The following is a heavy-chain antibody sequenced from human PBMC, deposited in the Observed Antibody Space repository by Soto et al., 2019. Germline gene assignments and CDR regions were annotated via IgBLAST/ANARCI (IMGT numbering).Heavy chain of an antibody. J-gene: IGHJ5*02. CDR3: ARDNIVLMVYARGYNWFDP. CDR2: TYYRSKWYN. D-gene: IGHD2-8*01. CDR1: GDSVSSNSAA. V-gene: IGHV6-1*01. Sequence: SQTLSLTCAISGDSVSSNSAAWSWIRQSPSRGLEWLGRTYYRSKWYNDYAVSVKSRITINPDTSKNQFSLQLNSVTPEDTAVYYCARDNIVLMVYARGYNWFDPWGQGTLVTVSS.